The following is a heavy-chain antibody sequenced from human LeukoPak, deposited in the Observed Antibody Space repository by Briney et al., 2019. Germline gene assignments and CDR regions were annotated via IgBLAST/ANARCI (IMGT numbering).Heavy chain of an antibody. D-gene: IGHD6-6*01. CDR2: IYYSGST. Sequence: TSETLSLTCTVSGGSISSYYWSWIRQPPGKGLEWIGYIYYSGSTNYNPSLKSRVTISVDTSKNQFSLKLSSVTAADTAVDYCARQDSSSSEIDYWGQGTLVTVSS. V-gene: IGHV4-59*08. CDR3: ARQDSSSSEIDY. J-gene: IGHJ4*02. CDR1: GGSISSYY.